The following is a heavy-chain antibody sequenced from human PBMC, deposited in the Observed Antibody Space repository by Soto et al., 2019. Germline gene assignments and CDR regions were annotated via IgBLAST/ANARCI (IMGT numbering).Heavy chain of an antibody. V-gene: IGHV5-51*01. CDR1: GYSFTSYW. CDR2: IYPGDSDT. CDR3: GRSYSSSWYDYYYGMDV. Sequence: PGESRKISCKGSGYSFTSYWIGWVRQMPGKGLEWMGIIYPGDSDTRYSPSFQGQVTISADKSISTAYLQWSSLKASDTARYYCGRSYSSSWYDYYYGMDVWGEGTTVTVGS. J-gene: IGHJ6*04. D-gene: IGHD6-13*01.